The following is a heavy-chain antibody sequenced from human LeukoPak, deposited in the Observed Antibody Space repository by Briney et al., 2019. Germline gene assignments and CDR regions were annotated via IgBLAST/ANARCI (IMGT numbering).Heavy chain of an antibody. V-gene: IGHV3-73*01. Sequence: GGSLRLSCAASGFTFSGSAIHWVRQASGKGLEWVGRIRSKGSNYATAYPASVKGRFTVSRDDTKKTAYLQMNSLKTEDTAVYYCSSLFFDRSGYYSKWGQGTLVTVSS. CDR2: IRSKGSNYAT. D-gene: IGHD3-22*01. CDR1: GFTFSGSA. CDR3: SSLFFDRSGYYSK. J-gene: IGHJ4*02.